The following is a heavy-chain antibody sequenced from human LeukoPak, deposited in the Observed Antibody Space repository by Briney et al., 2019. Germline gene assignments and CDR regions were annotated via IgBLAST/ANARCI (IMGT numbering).Heavy chain of an antibody. Sequence: SETLSLTCTVSGGSISSYYWSWLRQPAGKGLEWIGRIYTSGSTNYNPSLKSRVTMSVDTSKNQFSLKLSSVTAADTAVYYCARGPDHMVRGAYYYMDVWGKGTTVTVSS. J-gene: IGHJ6*03. V-gene: IGHV4-4*07. D-gene: IGHD3-10*01. CDR3: ARGPDHMVRGAYYYMDV. CDR1: GGSISSYY. CDR2: IYTSGST.